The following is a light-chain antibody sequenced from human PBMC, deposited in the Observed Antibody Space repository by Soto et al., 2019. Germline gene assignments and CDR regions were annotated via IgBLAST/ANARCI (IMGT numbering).Light chain of an antibody. V-gene: IGLV2-8*01. CDR3: SSYAGSNKKV. J-gene: IGLJ1*01. CDR1: SSDIGTYKY. CDR2: EVT. Sequence: QSALTQPPSASGSPGQSVTISCTGTSSDIGTYKYVSWYQQHPGKAPKLMIYEVTKRPSGVPDRFSGSKSGNTASLTVSGLQAEDEADYYCSSYAGSNKKVYGAGTKLTVL.